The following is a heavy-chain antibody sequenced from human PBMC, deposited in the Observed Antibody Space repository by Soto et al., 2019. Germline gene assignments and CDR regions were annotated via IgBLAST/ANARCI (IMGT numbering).Heavy chain of an antibody. Sequence: EVQLLESGGGLVQPGGSLRLSCAASGFTFSSYAMSWVRQAPGKGLEWVSAISGSGGSTYYADSVKGRFTISRDNSKNTLYLQMNSLRAEDTAVYYCANYHPRYSSGWGDFYYRGQGTLVTVSS. D-gene: IGHD6-19*01. CDR1: GFTFSSYA. CDR2: ISGSGGST. CDR3: ANYHPRYSSGWGDFYY. J-gene: IGHJ4*02. V-gene: IGHV3-23*01.